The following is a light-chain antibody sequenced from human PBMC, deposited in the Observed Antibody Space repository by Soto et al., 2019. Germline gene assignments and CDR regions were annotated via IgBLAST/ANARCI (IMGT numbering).Light chain of an antibody. CDR3: QQLAA. V-gene: IGKV3-11*01. J-gene: IGKJ4*01. CDR2: DAS. CDR1: QSVSSY. Sequence: EVVMTQSPATLSVAPGERATLSCRASQSVSSYLAWYQQKPGQAPRLLIYDASNRATGIPARFSGSGSGTDFTLTISSLEPEDFAVYYCQQLAAFGGGTKVDIK.